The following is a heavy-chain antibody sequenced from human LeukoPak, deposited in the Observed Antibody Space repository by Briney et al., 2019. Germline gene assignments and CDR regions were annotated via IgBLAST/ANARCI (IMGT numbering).Heavy chain of an antibody. CDR2: ISGSGGST. CDR3: ASGSYYYYYGMDV. Sequence: GGSLRLSCAASGFTFSSYAMSWVRQAPGEGLEWVSAISGSGGSTYYADSVKGRFTISRDNSKNTLYLQMNSLRAEDTAVYYCASGSYYYYYGMDVWGQGTTVTVSS. J-gene: IGHJ6*02. CDR1: GFTFSSYA. V-gene: IGHV3-23*01. D-gene: IGHD1-26*01.